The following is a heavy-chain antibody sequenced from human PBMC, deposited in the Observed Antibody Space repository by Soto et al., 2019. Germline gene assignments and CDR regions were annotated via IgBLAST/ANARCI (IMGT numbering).Heavy chain of an antibody. J-gene: IGHJ5*02. V-gene: IGHV4-39*01. CDR2: INSSGST. CDR1: CGSFVSSAYY. Sequence: PSETLSLTCTFSCGSFVSSAYYWGWIRRAPGKGLEWIGSINSSGSTFSNPSLKSRVTLSVDTSKNQFSLKLTSVTAADTALYYCSRRAPEGFDPWGQGTLVTVSS. CDR3: SRRAPEGFDP.